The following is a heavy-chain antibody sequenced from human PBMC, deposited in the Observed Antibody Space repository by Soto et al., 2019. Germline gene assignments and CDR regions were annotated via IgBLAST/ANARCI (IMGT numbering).Heavy chain of an antibody. CDR2: ISYDGSNK. Sequence: QVQLVESGGGVVQPGRSLRLSCAASGFTFSSYAMRWGRQAPGKGLEWVAVISYDGSNKYYADSVKGRFTISRDNSKNTLYLQMNSLIDDAMAVYYCARVSVEGTAMVLWYFDLWGRRTPVTVSS. J-gene: IGHJ2*01. CDR3: ARVSVEGTAMVLWYFDL. V-gene: IGHV3-30-3*01. CDR1: GFTFSSYA. D-gene: IGHD5-18*01.